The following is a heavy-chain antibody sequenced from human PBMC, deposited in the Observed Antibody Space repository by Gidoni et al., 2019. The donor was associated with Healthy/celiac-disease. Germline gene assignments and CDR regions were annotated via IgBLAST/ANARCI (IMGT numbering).Heavy chain of an antibody. V-gene: IGHV4-59*08. CDR3: ARANGKAVTLDY. D-gene: IGHD4-17*01. J-gene: IGHJ4*02. Sequence: QVQLQESGPGLVKPSETLSLTCPVSGGSISSYYWSWIRQPPGKGLEWIGYIYYSGSTNYNPSLKSRVTISVDTSKNQFSLKLSSVTAADTAVYYCARANGKAVTLDYWGQGTLVTVSS. CDR1: GGSISSYY. CDR2: IYYSGST.